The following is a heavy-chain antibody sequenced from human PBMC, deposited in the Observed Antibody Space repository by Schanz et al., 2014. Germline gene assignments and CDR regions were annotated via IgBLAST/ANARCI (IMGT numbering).Heavy chain of an antibody. CDR2: IGNNGVTK. Sequence: QVQLVESGGGVVQPGTSLILSCSVSGFSLNTYGIHWFRQPAGKGLEWVAVIGNNGVTKYYADSVKGRFTISRDNSKNTLYLQMNSLRAEDTAVYYCAKQIHYDILTVTRNWGQGTLVTVSS. CDR3: AKQIHYDILTVTRN. D-gene: IGHD3-9*01. J-gene: IGHJ4*02. V-gene: IGHV3-33*06. CDR1: GFSLNTYG.